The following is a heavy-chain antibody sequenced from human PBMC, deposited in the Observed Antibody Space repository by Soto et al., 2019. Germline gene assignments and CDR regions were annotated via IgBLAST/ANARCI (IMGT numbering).Heavy chain of an antibody. J-gene: IGHJ6*02. V-gene: IGHV1-2*04. CDR1: GYTFTGYY. CDR2: INPNSGGT. CDR3: ARDQNHCGGDCVPYGMDV. D-gene: IGHD2-21*02. Sequence: ASVKVSCKASGYTFTGYYMHWVRQAPGQALEWMGWINPNSGGTNYAQKFQGWVTMTRDTSISTAYMELSRLRSDDTAVYYCARDQNHCGGDCVPYGMDVWGQGTTVTVSS.